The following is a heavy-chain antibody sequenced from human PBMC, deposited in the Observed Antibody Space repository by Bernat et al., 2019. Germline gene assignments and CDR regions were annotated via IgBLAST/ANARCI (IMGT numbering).Heavy chain of an antibody. V-gene: IGHV1-3*01. CDR3: ARPGGYYDILTGYYGGWFDP. D-gene: IGHD3-9*01. CDR1: GYTFTSYA. J-gene: IGHJ5*02. Sequence: QVQLVQSGAEVKKPGASVKVSCKASGYTFTSYAMHWVRQAPGQRLEGMGWINAGKGNTKYSQKFQGRVTITRDTSASTAYMELSSLRSEDTAVYYCARPGGYYDILTGYYGGWFDPWGQGTLVTVSS. CDR2: INAGKGNT.